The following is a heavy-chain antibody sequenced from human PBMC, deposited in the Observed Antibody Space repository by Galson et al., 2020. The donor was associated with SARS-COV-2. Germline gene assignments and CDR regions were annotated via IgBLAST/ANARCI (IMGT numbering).Heavy chain of an antibody. J-gene: IGHJ3*02. D-gene: IGHD6-19*01. CDR1: GFTFSSYA. V-gene: IGHV3-30*04. CDR3: ASPVAHSRGWATPYNVAFGI. CDR2: ISYDGSNK. Sequence: GGSLRLSCAASGFTFSSYAMHWVRQAPGKGLEWVAVISYDGSNKYYADSVKGRFTISRDNSKNTLYLQMNSLRAEDTAVYYCASPVAHSRGWATPYNVAFGIGGQGTIVTVFS.